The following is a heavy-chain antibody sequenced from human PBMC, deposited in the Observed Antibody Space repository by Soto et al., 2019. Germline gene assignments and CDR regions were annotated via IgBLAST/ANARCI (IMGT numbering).Heavy chain of an antibody. V-gene: IGHV4-59*01. D-gene: IGHD2-15*01. Sequence: SETLSLTCTVSGGSISYYYWSWIRQPPGKGLEWIGYIYYSGSTNYNPSLKSRVTMSVDASKNQFSLKLSSVTAADTAVYYCARYRSTSAALGFDYWGQGALVTVSS. CDR1: GGSISYYY. CDR2: IYYSGST. CDR3: ARYRSTSAALGFDY. J-gene: IGHJ4*02.